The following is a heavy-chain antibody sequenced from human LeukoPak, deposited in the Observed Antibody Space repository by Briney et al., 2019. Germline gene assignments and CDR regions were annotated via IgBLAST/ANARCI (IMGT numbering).Heavy chain of an antibody. V-gene: IGHV4-59*01. CDR3: ARVRFYYYDSNDAFDI. Sequence: KPSETLSLNCTVSGGSISSYYWSWIRQPPGKGLEWIGYIYYSGSTNYNPSLKSRVTISVDTSKNQFSLKLSSVTAADTAVYYCARVRFYYYDSNDAFDIWGQGTMVTVSS. D-gene: IGHD3-22*01. CDR1: GGSISSYY. J-gene: IGHJ3*02. CDR2: IYYSGST.